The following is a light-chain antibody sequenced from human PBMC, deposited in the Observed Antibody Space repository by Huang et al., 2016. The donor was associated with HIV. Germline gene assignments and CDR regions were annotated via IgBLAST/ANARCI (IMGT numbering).Light chain of an antibody. J-gene: IGKJ2*01. CDR2: LGS. CDR3: MQGLQIPHT. CDR1: QSLLHSNGYNY. V-gene: IGKV2-28*01. Sequence: DIVMTQSPLSLPVTPAEPASISCRSSQSLLHSNGYNYLSWFLQKPGQSPQLLIYLGSNRASGVPERFSGSGSGTDFTLKISRVEAEDVGVYYCMQGLQIPHTFAQGTKLEIK.